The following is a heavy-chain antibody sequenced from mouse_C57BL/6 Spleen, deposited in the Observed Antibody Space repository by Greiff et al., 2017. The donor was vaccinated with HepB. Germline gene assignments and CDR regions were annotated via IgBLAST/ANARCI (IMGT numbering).Heavy chain of an antibody. CDR3: ARQGTITTVGGYFDY. Sequence: VQRVESGGDLVKPGGSLKLSCAASGFTFSSYGMSWVRQTPDKRLEWVATISSGGSYTYYPDSVKGRFTISRDNAKNTLYLQMSSLKSEDTAMYYCARQGTITTVGGYFDYWGQGTTLTVSS. D-gene: IGHD1-1*01. V-gene: IGHV5-6*01. J-gene: IGHJ2*01. CDR2: ISSGGSYT. CDR1: GFTFSSYG.